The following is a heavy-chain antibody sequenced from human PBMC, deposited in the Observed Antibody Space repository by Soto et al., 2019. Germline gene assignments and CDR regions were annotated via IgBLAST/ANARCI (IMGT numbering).Heavy chain of an antibody. CDR3: ARDYRTPGPLDY. Sequence: GASVKVSCKASGGTFSSYAISWVRQAPGQGLEWMGGIIPIFGTANYAQKFQGRVTITADESTSTAYMELSSLRSEDTAVYYCARDYRTPGPLDYWGQGTQVTVSS. D-gene: IGHD2-15*01. CDR1: GGTFSSYA. V-gene: IGHV1-69*13. J-gene: IGHJ4*02. CDR2: IIPIFGTA.